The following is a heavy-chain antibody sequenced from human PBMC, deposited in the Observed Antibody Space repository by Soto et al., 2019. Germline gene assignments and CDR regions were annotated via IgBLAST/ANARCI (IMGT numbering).Heavy chain of an antibody. CDR1: GGTFSSYT. CDR2: IIPILGIA. D-gene: IGHD2-21*02. V-gene: IGHV1-69*08. J-gene: IGHJ2*01. CDR3: ARDRPYCGGDCYWYFDL. Sequence: QVQLVQSGAEVKKPGSSVKVSCKASGGTFSSYTISWVRQAPGQGLEWMGRIIPILGIANYAQKFQGRVTISADKATSTAYMDLSSLRSEDTAVYYCARDRPYCGGDCYWYFDLWGRGTLVTVSS.